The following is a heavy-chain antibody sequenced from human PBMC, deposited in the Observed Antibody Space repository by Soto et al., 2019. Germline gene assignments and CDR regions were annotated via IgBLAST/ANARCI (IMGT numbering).Heavy chain of an antibody. CDR3: AREFRSNSGHFDY. Sequence: QVQLVQSGAEVKKPGSSVKVSCKASGGTFSSFAMSWVRQVPGQGLEWIGGIIPIFGTPYYAQNFQGRVTIAADESTSTAYMELSSLRSEDTDVYYLAREFRSNSGHFDYWCQGTLVTVSS. CDR1: GGTFSSFA. D-gene: IGHD1-26*01. CDR2: IIPIFGTP. J-gene: IGHJ4*02. V-gene: IGHV1-69*01.